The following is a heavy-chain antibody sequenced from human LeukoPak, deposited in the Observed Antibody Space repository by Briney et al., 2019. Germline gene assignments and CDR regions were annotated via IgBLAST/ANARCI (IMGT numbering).Heavy chain of an antibody. Sequence: PGGSLRLSCAASGFTFSSYAMSWVRQAPGKGLEWVSAISGSGGSTYYADSVKGRFTISRDNSKNTLYLQMNSLRAEDTAVYYCGKDVIALLDRRTRQEWGQGALVTVSS. CDR2: ISGSGGST. D-gene: IGHD3-10*01. CDR1: GFTFSSYA. J-gene: IGHJ4*02. V-gene: IGHV3-23*01. CDR3: GKDVIALLDRRTRQE.